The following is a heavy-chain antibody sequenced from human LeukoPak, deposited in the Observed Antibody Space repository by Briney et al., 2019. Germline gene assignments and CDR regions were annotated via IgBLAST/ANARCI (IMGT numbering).Heavy chain of an antibody. D-gene: IGHD3-16*01. CDR3: ARVGDWSYYFGMDA. J-gene: IGHJ6*02. V-gene: IGHV3-30*01. CDR2: ISYDGSNK. Sequence: GRSLRLSCAASGFTFSSYAMHWVRQAPGKGLEWVAVISYDGSNKYYADSVKGRFTISRDNSKSTLYLQMNSLRADDTAVYYCARVGDWSYYFGMDAWGQGTTVSVSS. CDR1: GFTFSSYA.